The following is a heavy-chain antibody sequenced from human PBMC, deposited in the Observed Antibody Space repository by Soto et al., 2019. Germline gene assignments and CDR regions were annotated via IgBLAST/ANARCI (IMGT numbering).Heavy chain of an antibody. CDR1: GGSISSGGYY. CDR2: IYDSGST. CDR3: ARDQSDAFDI. V-gene: IGHV4-31*03. J-gene: IGHJ3*02. Sequence: PSETLSLTCTVSGGSISSGGYYWSWIRQHPGKGLEWIGYIYDSGSTYYNPSLKSRVTISVDTSKNQFSLKLSSVTAADTAVYYCARDQSDAFDIWGQGTMVTVSS.